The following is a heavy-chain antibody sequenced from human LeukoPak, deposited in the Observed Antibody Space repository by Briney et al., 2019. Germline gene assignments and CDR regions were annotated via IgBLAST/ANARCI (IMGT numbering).Heavy chain of an antibody. J-gene: IGHJ6*02. CDR3: AKGNRVAAAGYYYYGMDV. V-gene: IGHV3-23*01. CDR1: GITFRSDV. CDR2: ISGSGDST. D-gene: IGHD6-13*01. Sequence: GGSLRLSCAASGITFRSDVMSWVRQAPGKGLERVSGISGSGDSTYYADSVEGRFTISRDNSKNTLYLQMNSLRAEDTAVYYCAKGNRVAAAGYYYYGMDVWGQGTTVTVSS.